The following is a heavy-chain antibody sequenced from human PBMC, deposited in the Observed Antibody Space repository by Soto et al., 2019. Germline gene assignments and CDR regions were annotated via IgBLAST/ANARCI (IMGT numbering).Heavy chain of an antibody. Sequence: GWSLRLSCAASGFTFSSYSMNWVRQAPGKGLEWVSYISSSSSTIYYADSVKGRFTISRDNAKNSLYLQMNSLRDEDTAVYYCASGGRYTYGPRREPEHMAGRLAFHICGQGTMVTVS. J-gene: IGHJ3*02. CDR1: GFTFSSYS. CDR2: ISSSSSTI. CDR3: ASGGRYTYGPRREPEHMAGRLAFHI. V-gene: IGHV3-48*02. D-gene: IGHD5-18*01.